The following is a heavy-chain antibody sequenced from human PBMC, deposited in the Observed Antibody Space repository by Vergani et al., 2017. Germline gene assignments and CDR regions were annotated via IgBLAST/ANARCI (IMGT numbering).Heavy chain of an antibody. CDR1: GFSLSNARMG. CDR2: IFSNDEK. J-gene: IGHJ6*02. D-gene: IGHD3-3*01. V-gene: IGHV2-26*01. CDR3: ARIHVTWADFWRGPNICYYCGMDV. Sequence: QVTLKESGPVLVKPTETLTLTCTVPGFSLSNARMGVSWIRQPPGKALDWLAHIFSNDEKSSSTSLKSRLTISNETSKSQVVLTMTNMDPVDTSTYYCARIHVTWADFWRGPNICYYCGMDVWGQGTTVTVSS.